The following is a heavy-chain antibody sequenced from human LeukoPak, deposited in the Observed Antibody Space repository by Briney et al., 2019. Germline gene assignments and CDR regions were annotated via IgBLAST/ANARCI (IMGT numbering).Heavy chain of an antibody. Sequence: PSETLSLTCTVSGDSISSSGYSWGWIRQPPGTGLEWIGSIYESVGAYYNPSLKSRVTISVDTSKNHFSLKLRSVTAADTAVYYCARVRFVIDPWGQGTLVTVSS. J-gene: IGHJ5*02. V-gene: IGHV4-39*02. D-gene: IGHD2/OR15-2a*01. CDR2: IYESVGA. CDR3: ARVRFVIDP. CDR1: GDSISSSGYS.